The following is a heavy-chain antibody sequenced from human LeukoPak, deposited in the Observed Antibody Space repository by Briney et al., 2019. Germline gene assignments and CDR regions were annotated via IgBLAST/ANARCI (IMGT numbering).Heavy chain of an antibody. CDR3: ARARRDFILTGHNYHDY. CDR2: INHSGST. CDR1: GGSFSGYY. D-gene: IGHD3-9*01. V-gene: IGHV4-34*01. J-gene: IGHJ4*02. Sequence: SETLSLTCAVYGGSFSGYYWSWIRQPPGKGLEWIGEINHSGSTNYNPSLKSRVTISVDTSKNQFSLKLSSVTAADTAVYYCARARRDFILTGHNYHDYWGQGTLVTVSS.